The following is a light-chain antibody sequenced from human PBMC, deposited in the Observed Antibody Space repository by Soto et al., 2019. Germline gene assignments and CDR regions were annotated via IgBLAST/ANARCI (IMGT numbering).Light chain of an antibody. CDR2: GAS. CDR3: QHYGETPIT. Sequence: EIVLTQSPGTLSLSPGGRATLSCRASQSVSRRLAWYQHRPGQSPRLLISGASMRASGVPVRFSGSGSGTDFTLTISRLEHGDFAVYYCQHYGETPITFGLGTRLEV. V-gene: IGKV3-20*01. CDR1: QSVSRR. J-gene: IGKJ5*01.